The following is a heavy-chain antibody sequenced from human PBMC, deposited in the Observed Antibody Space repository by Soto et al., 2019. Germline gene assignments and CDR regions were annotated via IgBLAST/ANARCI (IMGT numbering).Heavy chain of an antibody. V-gene: IGHV4-61*01. CDR2: IYYSGST. CDR3: VRAPNTIPSYCSGMDV. J-gene: IGHJ6*02. CDR1: GGSVSSGSYY. D-gene: IGHD3-9*01. Sequence: SETLSLTCTVSGGSVSSGSYYWSWIRQPPGKGLDWIGYIYYSGSTNYNPSLKSRVTISVDTSKNQFSLKLSSVTAADTAVYYCVRAPNTIPSYCSGMDVWGQGTTVTVSS.